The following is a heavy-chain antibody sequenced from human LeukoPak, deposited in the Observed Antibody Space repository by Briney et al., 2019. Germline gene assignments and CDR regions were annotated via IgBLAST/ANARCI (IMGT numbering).Heavy chain of an antibody. CDR1: GHTFTSYG. V-gene: IGHV1-18*01. Sequence: ASVKVSCKASGHTFTSYGISWVRQAPGQGLEWMGWISAYNGNTNYAQKFQGRVTMTRDTSISTAYMDLSRLRSDDTAVYYCARGSIVGATFDYFDYWGQGTLVTVSS. D-gene: IGHD1-26*01. CDR2: ISAYNGNT. J-gene: IGHJ4*02. CDR3: ARGSIVGATFDYFDY.